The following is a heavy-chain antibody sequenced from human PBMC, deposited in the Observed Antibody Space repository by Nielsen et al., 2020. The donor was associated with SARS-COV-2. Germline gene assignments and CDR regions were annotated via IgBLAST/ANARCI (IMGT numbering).Heavy chain of an antibody. V-gene: IGHV1-18*04. Sequence: ASVKVSCKASGYTFTNYGISWVRQAPGQGLEWMGWISGYNGDTNYAQKFQGRVTVTTDTSTSTAYMELRSLRSADTAVYYCARPITNNYYYYYMDVWGKGTTVTVSS. CDR3: ARPITNNYYYYYMDV. D-gene: IGHD1-1*01. CDR2: ISGYNGDT. J-gene: IGHJ6*03. CDR1: GYTFTNYG.